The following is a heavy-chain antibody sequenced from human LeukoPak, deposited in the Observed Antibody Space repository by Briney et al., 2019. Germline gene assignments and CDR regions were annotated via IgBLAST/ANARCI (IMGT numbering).Heavy chain of an antibody. D-gene: IGHD3-3*01. V-gene: IGHV3-13*01. CDR2: IGTAGDT. Sequence: PGGSLRLSCAASGFTFSSYDMHWVRQATGRGLEWVSAIGTAGDTYYPGSVKGRFTISRENAKNSLYLQMNSLRAEDTAVYYCAKDPGIAIFGVVTTFDYWGQGTLVTVSS. CDR1: GFTFSSYD. CDR3: AKDPGIAIFGVVTTFDY. J-gene: IGHJ4*02.